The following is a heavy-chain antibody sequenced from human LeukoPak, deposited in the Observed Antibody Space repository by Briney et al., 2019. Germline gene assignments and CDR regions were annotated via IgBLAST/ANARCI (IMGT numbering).Heavy chain of an antibody. D-gene: IGHD2-2*02. CDR2: ISSSSSYI. Sequence: GGSLRLSCAASGFTFSSYSMNWVRQAPGKGLEWVSSISSSSSYIYYADSVKGRFTISRDNAKNSLYLQMNSLRAEDTAVYYCARSPSQYCSSTSCYTEPEYFQHWGQGTLVTASS. CDR3: ARSPSQYCSSTSCYTEPEYFQH. J-gene: IGHJ1*01. V-gene: IGHV3-21*01. CDR1: GFTFSSYS.